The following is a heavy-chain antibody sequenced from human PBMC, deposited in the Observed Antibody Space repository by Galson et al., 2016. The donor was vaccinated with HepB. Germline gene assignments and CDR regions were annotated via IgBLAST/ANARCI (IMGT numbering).Heavy chain of an antibody. CDR2: VSPYSGDT. Sequence: SVKVSCKASGHTFTTYGFTWVRQAPGQGPEWMGWVSPYSGDTKYSQKFQGRVTLTTDTSTSTAYMELRGLRSDDTAVYYCTRSLINWGGAFDPWGQGTRVVVSS. D-gene: IGHD7-27*01. CDR1: GHTFTTYG. V-gene: IGHV1-18*01. CDR3: TRSLINWGGAFDP. J-gene: IGHJ3*01.